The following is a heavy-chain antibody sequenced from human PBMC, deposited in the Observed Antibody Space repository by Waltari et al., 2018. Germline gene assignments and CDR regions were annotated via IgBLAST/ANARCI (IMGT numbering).Heavy chain of an antibody. CDR1: GFTFSSYS. D-gene: IGHD2-2*01. V-gene: IGHV3-21*01. CDR2: ISSSSSYI. CDR3: ASILGYCSSTSCYDY. Sequence: EVQLVESGGGLVEPGGSLRLSCAASGFTFSSYSMNWVRQAPGKGLEWVSSISSSSSYIYYADSVKGRFTISRDNAKNSLYLQMNSLRVEDTAVYYCASILGYCSSTSCYDYWGQGTLVTVSS. J-gene: IGHJ4*02.